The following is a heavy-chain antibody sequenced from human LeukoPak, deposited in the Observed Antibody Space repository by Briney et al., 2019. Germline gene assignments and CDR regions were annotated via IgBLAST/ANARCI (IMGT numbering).Heavy chain of an antibody. J-gene: IGHJ4*02. CDR1: GFTFDDYG. Sequence: PGGSLRLSCPASGFTFDDYGMSWVRQVPGKGLDWVSGINWNRISTGYADSVKGRFTISRDNAKSSLYLQMNSLRAEDTAFYYCARGLLGYCSGGSCYPYYFDYWGQGTLVTVSS. CDR3: ARGLLGYCSGGSCYPYYFDY. D-gene: IGHD2-15*01. V-gene: IGHV3-20*04. CDR2: INWNRIST.